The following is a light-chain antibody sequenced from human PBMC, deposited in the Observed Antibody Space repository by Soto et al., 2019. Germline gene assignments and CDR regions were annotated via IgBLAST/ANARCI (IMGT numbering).Light chain of an antibody. Sequence: DIMLTQSPGTLSFSPGERATLSCRSSQRFTSNSLAWYQQKPGQAPRLLISGVSNRATGIPDRFRGSGSGTELILTIRSPQSEDSAVYYRLKYNNRLELTFGGGAK. CDR3: LKYNNRLELT. V-gene: IGKV3D-15*01. CDR1: QRFTSN. CDR2: GVS. J-gene: IGKJ4*01.